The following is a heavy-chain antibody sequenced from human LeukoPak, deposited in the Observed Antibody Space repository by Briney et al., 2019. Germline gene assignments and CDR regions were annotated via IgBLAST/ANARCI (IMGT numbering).Heavy chain of an antibody. D-gene: IGHD1-26*01. V-gene: IGHV3-7*01. CDR1: GFTFSTYW. CDR3: AKSVGAILGAFDI. J-gene: IGHJ3*02. Sequence: GGSLRLSCAASGFTFSTYWMTWVRQAPGKGLEWVANIKWDGIETYYVDSVKGRFAISRNNAKNSLCLQMNNLRDEDTAVYYCAKSVGAILGAFDIWGQGTMVTVSS. CDR2: IKWDGIET.